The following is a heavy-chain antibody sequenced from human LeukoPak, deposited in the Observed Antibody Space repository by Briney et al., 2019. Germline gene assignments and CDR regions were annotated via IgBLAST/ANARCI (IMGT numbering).Heavy chain of an antibody. CDR1: GVSTTNGIYY. CDR2: VHNVGST. V-gene: IGHV4-39*01. Sequence: SETLSLTCTVSGVSTTNGIYYWAWIRQSPGKGLEWIGSVHNVGSTYYNLSLRSRVAMSIDTSKNQFSLRLNSVTAADTAVYYCARHAEYNSGWHFYLDHWGQGILVTVSS. CDR3: ARHAEYNSGWHFYLDH. D-gene: IGHD6-19*01. J-gene: IGHJ4*02.